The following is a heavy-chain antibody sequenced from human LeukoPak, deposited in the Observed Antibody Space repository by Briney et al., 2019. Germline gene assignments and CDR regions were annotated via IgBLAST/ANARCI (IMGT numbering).Heavy chain of an antibody. CDR3: ARRPKRYYHDSSGYYFFDY. CDR2: IYYSGST. D-gene: IGHD3-22*01. CDR1: GGSISSSSYY. J-gene: IGHJ4*02. Sequence: PSETLSLTCTVSGGSISSSSYYWGWIRQPPGKGLKWIGSIYYSGSTYYNPSLKSRVTISVDTSKNQFSLKLSSVTAADTAVYYCARRPKRYYHDSSGYYFFDYWGQGTPVTVSS. V-gene: IGHV4-39*07.